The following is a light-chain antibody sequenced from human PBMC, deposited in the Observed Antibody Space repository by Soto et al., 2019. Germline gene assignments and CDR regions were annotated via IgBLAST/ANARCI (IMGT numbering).Light chain of an antibody. V-gene: IGKV1-39*01. CDR2: AAS. J-gene: IGKJ4*01. Sequence: DIQMTQSPSSLSASVGDRVTITCRASQSISSYLNWDQQKPGKAPTLLIYAASSLQSGVPSRFSGSGSGTDFALTISSLHPDDFATYYCQQSYSTPRAFGGGTKVEIK. CDR1: QSISSY. CDR3: QQSYSTPRA.